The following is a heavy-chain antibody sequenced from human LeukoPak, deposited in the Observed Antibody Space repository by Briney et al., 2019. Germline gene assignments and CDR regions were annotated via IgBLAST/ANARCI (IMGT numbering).Heavy chain of an antibody. CDR2: IYYSGTT. CDR1: GDSISSYY. D-gene: IGHD6-13*01. J-gene: IGHJ4*02. V-gene: IGHV4-59*01. Sequence: SETLSLTCTVSGDSISSYYWNWVRQPPGKGLEWIGYIYYSGTTNYNPSLKSRVTISVDTSNNQFSLKLYSVTAADTAVYYCARGQMVPVYFDYWGQGALVTVSS. CDR3: ARGQMVPVYFDY.